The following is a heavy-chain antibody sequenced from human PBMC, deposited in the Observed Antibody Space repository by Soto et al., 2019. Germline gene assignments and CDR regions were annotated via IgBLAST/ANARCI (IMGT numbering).Heavy chain of an antibody. CDR1: GGIFSTYA. V-gene: IGHV1-69*01. CDR2: IIPIFGTP. J-gene: IGHJ4*02. Sequence: QVQLVQSGAEVKKPGSSVKVSCKASGGIFSTYAISWLRQAPGQGLEWMGGIIPIFGTPNYAQRFQGRVTITADEATTTSYMELSRLTSEDTDVYYCASVRDAYGSGHYSNRIDFWGQGTLVT. CDR3: ASVRDAYGSGHYSNRIDF. D-gene: IGHD3-10*01.